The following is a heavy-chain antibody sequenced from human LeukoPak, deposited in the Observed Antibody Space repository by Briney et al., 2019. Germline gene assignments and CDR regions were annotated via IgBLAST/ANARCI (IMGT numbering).Heavy chain of an antibody. V-gene: IGHV1-18*01. J-gene: IGHJ5*02. CDR3: ARAYYYDSSGYGTFDP. CDR1: GYTFTSCG. CDR2: ISAYNGNT. D-gene: IGHD3-22*01. Sequence: EASVKVSCKASGYTFTSCGISWVRQAPGQGLEWMGWISAYNGNTNYAQKLQGRVTMTTDTSTSTAYMELRSLRSDDTAVYYCARAYYYDSSGYGTFDPWGQETLVTVSS.